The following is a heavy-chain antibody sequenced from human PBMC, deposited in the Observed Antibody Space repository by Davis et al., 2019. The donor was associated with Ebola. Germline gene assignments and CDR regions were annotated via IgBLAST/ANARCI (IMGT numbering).Heavy chain of an antibody. CDR3: VRGWGRTGMGV. CDR2: TYYSSKWFN. V-gene: IGHV6-1*01. D-gene: IGHD1-26*01. Sequence: HSQTLSLTCAISGDSVSGNSGAWNWIRQSPSRGLEWLGRTYYSSKWFNDYAVSVNGRITINPDTSKNQFSLQLNSVPPEDTAVYYCVRGWGRTGMGVWGQGTTVTVSS. CDR1: GDSVSGNSGA. J-gene: IGHJ6*02.